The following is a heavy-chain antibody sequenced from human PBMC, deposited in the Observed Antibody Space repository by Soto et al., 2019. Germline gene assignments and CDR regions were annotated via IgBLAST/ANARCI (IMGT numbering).Heavy chain of an antibody. J-gene: IGHJ4*02. V-gene: IGHV1-69*13. CDR1: GGTFSSYR. CDR3: ARDSGAKLSSS. CDR2: IVPIYRTA. D-gene: IGHD6-13*01. Sequence: SVKVSCKASGGTFSSYRINWVRQAPGQGLEWVGGIVPIYRTADYAQKFQGRVSITADESARTAYMELRSLKSQDTAVYYCARDSGAKLSSSWGQGTLVTVSS.